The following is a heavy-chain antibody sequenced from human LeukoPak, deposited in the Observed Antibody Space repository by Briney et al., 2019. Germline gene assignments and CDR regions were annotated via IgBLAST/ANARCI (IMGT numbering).Heavy chain of an antibody. J-gene: IGHJ4*02. V-gene: IGHV3-30*04. CDR1: GSTFSSYA. D-gene: IGHD5-24*01. CDR2: ISYDGSNK. Sequence: PGGSLRLSCAASGSTFSSYAMHWVRQAPGKGLEWVAVISYDGSNKYYADSVKGRFTISRDNSKNTLYLQMNSLRAEDTAVYYCARSPLRAATMYYFDYWGQGTLVTVSS. CDR3: ARSPLRAATMYYFDY.